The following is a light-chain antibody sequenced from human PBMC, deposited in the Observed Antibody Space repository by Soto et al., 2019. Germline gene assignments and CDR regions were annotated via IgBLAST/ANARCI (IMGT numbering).Light chain of an antibody. J-gene: IGKJ2*01. V-gene: IGKV1-5*03. CDR3: QQYYTYPYT. Sequence: DIQMTQSPSTLSSSVVDRVTITCRASHSISVWVAWYQQKPGKAPKLLIYQASTLESGVPSRFSGRGSGTDFPLPISSLQPDDFATYYCQQYYTYPYTFGQGTKLEIK. CDR1: HSISVW. CDR2: QAS.